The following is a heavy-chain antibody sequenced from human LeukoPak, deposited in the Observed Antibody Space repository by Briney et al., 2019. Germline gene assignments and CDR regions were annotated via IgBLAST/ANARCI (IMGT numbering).Heavy chain of an antibody. D-gene: IGHD2-2*01. CDR3: AKDWLSESIVPAAIGSYYYGMDV. CDR2: ISSSGSTI. V-gene: IGHV3-11*04. CDR1: GFTFSDYY. J-gene: IGHJ6*02. Sequence: PGGSLRLSCAASGFTFSDYYMSWNRQAPGKGLEWVSYISSSGSTIYYAASVRGRFTISRDNADNALYLEVNSLRAEDTAVYYCAKDWLSESIVPAAIGSYYYGMDVWGQGTTVTVSS.